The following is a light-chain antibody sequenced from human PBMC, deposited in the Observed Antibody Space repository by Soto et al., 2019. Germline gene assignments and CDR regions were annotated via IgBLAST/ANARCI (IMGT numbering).Light chain of an antibody. CDR3: RQYGSSPSYT. Sequence: EIVLTQSPGTLSLSPGERATLSCRASQTVRTNYLAWFQHKPGQAPRLLIYGASSRATGIPDRFSGSGSGTDFTLTINRLEPEDFAVYYCRQYGSSPSYTFGQGTKLEIK. J-gene: IGKJ2*01. V-gene: IGKV3-20*01. CDR1: QTVRTNY. CDR2: GAS.